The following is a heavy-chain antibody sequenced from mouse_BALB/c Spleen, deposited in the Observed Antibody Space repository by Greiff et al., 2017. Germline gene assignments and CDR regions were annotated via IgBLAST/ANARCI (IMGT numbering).Heavy chain of an antibody. CDR1: GFTFSSYT. V-gene: IGHV5-6-4*01. CDR2: ISSGGSYT. Sequence: EVQRVESGGGLVKPGGSLKLSCAASGFTFSSYTMSWVRQTPEKRLEWVATISSGGSYTYYPDSVKGRFTISRDNAKNTLYLQMSRLKSEDTAMYYCTRGVYGYVYFDYWGQGTTLTVSS. J-gene: IGHJ2*01. CDR3: TRGVYGYVYFDY. D-gene: IGHD1-2*01.